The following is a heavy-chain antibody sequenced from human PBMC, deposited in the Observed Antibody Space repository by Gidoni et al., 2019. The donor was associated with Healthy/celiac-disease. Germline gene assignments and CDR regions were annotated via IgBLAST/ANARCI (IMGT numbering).Heavy chain of an antibody. J-gene: IGHJ4*02. D-gene: IGHD5-12*01. V-gene: IGHV3-21*01. Sequence: EVQLVESGGGLVKPGGSLRLSCAASGFTFSSYSMNWVRQAPGKGLEWVSSISSSSSYIYYADSVKGRFTISRDNAKNSLYLQMNSLRAEDTAVYYCAREDFVEMATMAFDYWGQGTLVTVSS. CDR2: ISSSSSYI. CDR1: GFTFSSYS. CDR3: AREDFVEMATMAFDY.